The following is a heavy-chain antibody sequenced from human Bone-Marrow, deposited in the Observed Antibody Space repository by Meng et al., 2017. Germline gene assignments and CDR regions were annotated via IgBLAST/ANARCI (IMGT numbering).Heavy chain of an antibody. Sequence: SETLSLNCAVYGGSFSGYYWSWIRQPPGKGLEWIGEINHSGSTNYNPSLKSRVTISVDTSKNQFSLKLSSVTAADTAVYYRARAGVTIFGVVIPRNWDYYYYGMDVWGQGTTVTVSS. CDR1: GGSFSGYY. V-gene: IGHV4-34*01. CDR2: INHSGST. D-gene: IGHD3-3*01. CDR3: ARAGVTIFGVVIPRNWDYYYYGMDV. J-gene: IGHJ6*02.